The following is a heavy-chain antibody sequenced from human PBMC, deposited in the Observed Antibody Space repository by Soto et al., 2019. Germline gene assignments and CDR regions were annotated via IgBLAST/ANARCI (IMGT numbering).Heavy chain of an antibody. Sequence: PSETLSLTCDVSGYSISSDYYWNWIRQSPGKGLEWLGCVYHNGVAFYNQSLKSRLRLTPDKSKNRFSLTLNSVTAADTAVYFCARGVTGTLGFWGQGTLVTVSS. J-gene: IGHJ4*02. CDR1: GYSISSDYY. CDR3: ARGVTGTLGF. V-gene: IGHV4-38-2*01. CDR2: VYHNGVA. D-gene: IGHD1-20*01.